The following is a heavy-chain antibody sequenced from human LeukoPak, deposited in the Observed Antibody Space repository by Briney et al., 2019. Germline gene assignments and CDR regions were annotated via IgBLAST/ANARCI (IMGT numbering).Heavy chain of an antibody. CDR2: LSTSSIYI. V-gene: IGHV3-21*01. D-gene: IGHD6-13*01. Sequence: GGSLRLSCAASGFSFSSYNLNWVRQAPGKGLEWVSSLSTSSIYIYYADSVKGRFTVSRDNAKNSLYLQMNSLRAEDTAVYYCARDLSSSWFFDYWGQGTLVTVSS. CDR1: GFSFSSYN. CDR3: ARDLSSSWFFDY. J-gene: IGHJ4*02.